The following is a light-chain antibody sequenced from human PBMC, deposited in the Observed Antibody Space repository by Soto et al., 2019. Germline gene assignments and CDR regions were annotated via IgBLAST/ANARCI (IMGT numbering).Light chain of an antibody. CDR1: SSDVGGYNY. CDR2: EVS. J-gene: IGLJ2*01. V-gene: IGLV2-14*01. Sequence: QSALTQPASVSGSPGQSITISCTGTSSDVGGYNYVSWYQQHPGKAPKIMIYEVSNRPSGVSNRFSGSKSGNTASLTISGLQAEDEADYYCSSYTSSSVLVVFGGGTKVTVL. CDR3: SSYTSSSVLVV.